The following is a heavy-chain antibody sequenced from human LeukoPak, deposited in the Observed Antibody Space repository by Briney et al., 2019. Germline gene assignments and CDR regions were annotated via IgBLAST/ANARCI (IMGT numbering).Heavy chain of an antibody. CDR2: ISYNGSNK. D-gene: IGHD5-18*01. Sequence: GGSLRLSCAASGFTFSSYVMHWVRQAPGKGLEWVAVISYNGSNKYYADSVKGRFTISRDNSKNTLYLQMNSLRAEDTAVYYCAKGKRGYSYGLFDYWGQGTLVTVSS. V-gene: IGHV3-30*18. CDR1: GFTFSSYV. J-gene: IGHJ4*02. CDR3: AKGKRGYSYGLFDY.